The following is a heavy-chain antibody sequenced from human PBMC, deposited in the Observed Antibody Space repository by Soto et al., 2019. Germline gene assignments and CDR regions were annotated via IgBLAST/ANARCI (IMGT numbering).Heavy chain of an antibody. D-gene: IGHD6-13*01. CDR1: GFTFSSHW. J-gene: IGHJ6*02. V-gene: IGHV3-7*03. CDR2: IKQDGSEK. CDR3: ARAPYSRSPQYGYYNYGMDV. Sequence: PGGSLRLSCAASGFTFSSHWMSWVRQAPGKGLEWVANIKQDGSEKYYVDSVKGRFTISRDNAKNSLYLQMNSLRAEDTAVYYSARAPYSRSPQYGYYNYGMDVGGQGPRVTVSS.